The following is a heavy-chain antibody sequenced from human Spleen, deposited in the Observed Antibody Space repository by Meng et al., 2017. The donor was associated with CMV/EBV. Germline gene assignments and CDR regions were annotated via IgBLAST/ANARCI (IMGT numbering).Heavy chain of an antibody. CDR3: ARSARYGSADY. D-gene: IGHD3-10*01. CDR2: ISAYNGNT. CDR1: GYTFTSYG. J-gene: IGHJ4*02. Sequence: VEVVPSGGEVKKPGASVKVSCKASGYTFTSYGISWARQAPGQGLEWMGWISAYNGNTNYAQKLQGRVTMTTDTSTSTAYMELRSLRSDDTAVYYCARSARYGSADYWGQGTLVTVSS. V-gene: IGHV1-18*01.